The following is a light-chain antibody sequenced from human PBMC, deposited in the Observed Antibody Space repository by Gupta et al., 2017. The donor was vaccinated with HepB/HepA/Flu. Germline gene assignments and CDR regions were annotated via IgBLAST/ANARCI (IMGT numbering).Light chain of an antibody. J-gene: IGKJ1*01. Sequence: DLQLTQSPSTLSASVGDRVTITCRASQSSSSWLAWYQQKPGKAPKLLIYKAYSLESGVPSRFSGSGSGTEFTLTISSLQPDDLATYYCQQYNSYPLTFGPGTKVEIK. CDR3: QQYNSYPLT. V-gene: IGKV1-5*03. CDR1: QSSSSW. CDR2: KAY.